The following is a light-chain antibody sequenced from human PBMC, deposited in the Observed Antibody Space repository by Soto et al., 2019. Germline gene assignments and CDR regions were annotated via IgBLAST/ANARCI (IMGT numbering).Light chain of an antibody. CDR3: QQYGSSAS. CDR2: DAS. V-gene: IGKV3-15*01. CDR1: QSVSSK. J-gene: IGKJ1*01. Sequence: EIVMTQSPTTLSVSPGERVTLSCRASQSVSSKLGWYQQKPGQGPRLLMYDASTRATGISPRFSGSGSGTEFTLTISSLQSEDFAVYYCQQYGSSASFGQGTKVDIK.